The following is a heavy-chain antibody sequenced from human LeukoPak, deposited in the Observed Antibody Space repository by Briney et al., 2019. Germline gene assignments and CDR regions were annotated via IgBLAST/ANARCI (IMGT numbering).Heavy chain of an antibody. Sequence: KASQTLSLTCSVSGGSISSGDYYWGWIRQHPGKGLEWVGYIHYSGSTYYNPSLKSRFSISVSTSKNRFSLQLSSVTAADTAVYYCARVIGYDQLDYWGQGTLVTVSS. CDR1: GGSISSGDYY. J-gene: IGHJ4*02. V-gene: IGHV4-31*03. D-gene: IGHD5-12*01. CDR3: ARVIGYDQLDY. CDR2: IHYSGST.